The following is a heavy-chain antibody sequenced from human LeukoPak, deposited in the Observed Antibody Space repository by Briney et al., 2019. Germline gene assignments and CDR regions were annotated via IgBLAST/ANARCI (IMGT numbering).Heavy chain of an antibody. V-gene: IGHV3-7*01. CDR1: GFTFSNFW. D-gene: IGHD6-19*01. J-gene: IGHJ4*02. CDR3: ARDGDSSGWYKYFDY. CDR2: IKQDGSEK. Sequence: GGSLRLSCAASGFTFSNFWMSWVRQAPGKGLEWVANIKQDGSEKYYVDSLKGRFTISRDNAKNSLYLQMNSLRAEDTAVYYCARDGDSSGWYKYFDYWGQGTLVTVSS.